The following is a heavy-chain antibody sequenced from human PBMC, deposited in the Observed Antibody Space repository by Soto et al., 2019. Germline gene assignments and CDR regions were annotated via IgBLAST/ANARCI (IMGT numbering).Heavy chain of an antibody. J-gene: IGHJ4*02. CDR3: AKEHYSSGWPFVY. CDR2: ISYDGSNK. Sequence: PGGSLRLSCAASGFTFSSYGMHWVRQAPGKGLEWVAVISYDGSNKYYADSVKGRFTSSRDNSKNTLYLQMNSLRAEDTAVYYFAKEHYSSGWPFVYWGQGTLVTVSS. V-gene: IGHV3-30*18. D-gene: IGHD6-19*01. CDR1: GFTFSSYG.